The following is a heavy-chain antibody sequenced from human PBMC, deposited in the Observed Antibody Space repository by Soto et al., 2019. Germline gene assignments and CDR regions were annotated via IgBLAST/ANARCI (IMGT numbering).Heavy chain of an antibody. CDR2: ISGSGGST. CDR1: GFTFSSYA. Sequence: GGSLRLSCAASGFTFSSYAMSWVRQAPGKGLEWVSAISGSGGSTYYADSVKGRCTISRDNSKNTLYLQMNILRAEDTAVYYCADDLCSGDSCYFDYCGQGTLVTVSS. D-gene: IGHD2-15*01. J-gene: IGHJ4*02. V-gene: IGHV3-23*01. CDR3: ADDLCSGDSCYFDY.